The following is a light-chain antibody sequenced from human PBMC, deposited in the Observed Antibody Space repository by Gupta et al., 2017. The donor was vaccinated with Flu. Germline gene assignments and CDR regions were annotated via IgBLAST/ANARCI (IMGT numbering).Light chain of an antibody. CDR2: NAS. V-gene: IGKV1-39*01. Sequence: DIQMTQSPSSLSASLGETVTITCRASQSINDHLNWYLNWYQQKSGKAPKVLIYNASRLQSGVPSRFSGSGSGTDFTLTISRLQPEDFANYYCKQSFSRPYSFGQGTKL. J-gene: IGKJ2*03. CDR3: KQSFSRPYS. CDR1: QSINDHLNWY.